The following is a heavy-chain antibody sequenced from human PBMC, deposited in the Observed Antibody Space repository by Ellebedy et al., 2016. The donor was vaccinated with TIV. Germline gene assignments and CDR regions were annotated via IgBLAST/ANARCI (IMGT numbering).Heavy chain of an antibody. CDR2: ISVYNGNT. Sequence: ASVKVSCKASGFTFTSFGISWVRQAPGQGLEWMGWISVYNGNTNYAQNLQGRVSMTTDTSARTAYMELRSLRYYETAVYYCARVGWGYSGGEDNWGQGTLVTVSS. CDR1: GFTFTSFG. CDR3: ARVGWGYSGGEDN. V-gene: IGHV1-18*04. J-gene: IGHJ4*02. D-gene: IGHD5-12*01.